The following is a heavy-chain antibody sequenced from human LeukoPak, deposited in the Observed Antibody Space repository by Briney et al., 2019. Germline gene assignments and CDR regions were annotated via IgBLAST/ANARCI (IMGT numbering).Heavy chain of an antibody. J-gene: IGHJ5*01. V-gene: IGHV4-39*01. D-gene: IGHD3-16*01. CDR2: VYYSGSI. CDR3: ARLNPGYVTAPHDS. Sequence: PSETLSLTCTVSGGSITAGNHHWGWIRQPPGTGLEWIGSVYYSGSIFSDTSHKSRVTISGDTSKNQFSLSLSSVTAADTAVYYCARLNPGYVTAPHDSWGQGMLVTVSS. CDR1: GGSITAGNHH.